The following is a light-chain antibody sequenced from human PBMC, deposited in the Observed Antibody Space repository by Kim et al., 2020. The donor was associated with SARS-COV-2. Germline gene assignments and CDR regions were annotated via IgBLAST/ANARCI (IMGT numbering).Light chain of an antibody. Sequence: QAITTSGTATSSDVGGYNYVTWYQQRPGKAPKLMIYDVSNRPSGVSNRFSGSKSGNTASLTISGLQAEDEADYYCSSYTSSSTLEVFGTGTKVTVL. V-gene: IGLV2-14*03. J-gene: IGLJ1*01. CDR3: SSYTSSSTLEV. CDR2: DVS. CDR1: SSDVGGYNY.